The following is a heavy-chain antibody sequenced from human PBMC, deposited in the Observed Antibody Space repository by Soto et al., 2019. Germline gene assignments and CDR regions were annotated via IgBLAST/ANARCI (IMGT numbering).Heavy chain of an antibody. CDR1: GGSVSSGSYY. D-gene: IGHD2-2*02. CDR2: IYYSGST. V-gene: IGHV4-61*01. J-gene: IGHJ6*02. Sequence: PSETLSLTCTVSGGSVSSGSYYWSWIRQPPGKGLEWIGYIYYSGSTNYNPSLKSRVTISVDTSKNQFSLKLSSVTAADTAVYYCARDADCSSTSCYTSYYYGMDVWGQGTTVTVSS. CDR3: ARDADCSSTSCYTSYYYGMDV.